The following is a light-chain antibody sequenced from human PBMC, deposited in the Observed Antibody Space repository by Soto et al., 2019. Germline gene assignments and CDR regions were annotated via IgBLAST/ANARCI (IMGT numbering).Light chain of an antibody. CDR1: QSISSSY. Sequence: EIVLKQTPGTLSLSPGKRATLSCRASQSISSSYLAWYQQRPGQAPRLLIYGACSRATGIPDRFCGSGSGTEFTLTISRLEPEDFALYYCQQYDGSSTFGQGTKVDI. V-gene: IGKV3-20*01. CDR3: QQYDGSST. CDR2: GAC. J-gene: IGKJ1*01.